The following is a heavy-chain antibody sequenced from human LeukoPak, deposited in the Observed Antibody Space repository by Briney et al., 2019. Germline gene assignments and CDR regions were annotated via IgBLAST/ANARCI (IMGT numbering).Heavy chain of an antibody. V-gene: IGHV4-59*01. J-gene: IGHJ3*02. Sequence: SETLSLTCTVSGGSISSYYWSWIRQPPGKGLEWIGYIYYSGSTNYNPSLKSRVTISVDTSKNQFSLKLSSVTAADTAVYYCARSSSGYYYADGAFDIWGQGTMVTVSS. D-gene: IGHD3-22*01. CDR2: IYYSGST. CDR1: GGSISSYY. CDR3: ARSSSGYYYADGAFDI.